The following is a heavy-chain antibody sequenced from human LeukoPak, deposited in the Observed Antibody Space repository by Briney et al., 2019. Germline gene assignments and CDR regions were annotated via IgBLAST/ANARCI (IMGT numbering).Heavy chain of an antibody. J-gene: IGHJ4*02. V-gene: IGHV1-2*02. CDR1: GYTFTGYY. D-gene: IGHD3-10*01. CDR3: ARDAPVYYGSGSYPIKTYYFDY. Sequence: GASVKVSCKASGYTFTGYYMHWVRQAPGQGREWMGWINPNSGGTNYAQKFQGRVTMTRDTSISTAYMELSRLRSDDTAVYYCARDAPVYYGSGSYPIKTYYFDYWGQGTLVTASS. CDR2: INPNSGGT.